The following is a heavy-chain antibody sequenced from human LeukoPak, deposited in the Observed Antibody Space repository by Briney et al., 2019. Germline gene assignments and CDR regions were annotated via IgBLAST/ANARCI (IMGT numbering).Heavy chain of an antibody. CDR1: GFTFSRYA. CDR2: ISSNGGST. Sequence: GGSLRLSCSASGFTFSRYAMHWVRQAPGKGLEYVSAISSNGGSTYYADSVKGRFTISRDNSKNTLYLQMSSLRAGDTAVYYCVKDGSGSYYTYYFGYWGQGTLVTVSS. V-gene: IGHV3-64D*06. D-gene: IGHD3-10*01. CDR3: VKDGSGSYYTYYFGY. J-gene: IGHJ4*02.